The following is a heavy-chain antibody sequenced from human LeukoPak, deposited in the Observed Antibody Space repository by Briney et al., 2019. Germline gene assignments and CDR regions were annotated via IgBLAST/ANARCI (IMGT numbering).Heavy chain of an antibody. CDR3: AKRGDRSGYPAYFDY. CDR1: GFTFSSYE. CDR2: ISSSGSTT. J-gene: IGHJ4*02. V-gene: IGHV3-48*03. Sequence: PGGSLRLSCAASGFTFSSYEMNWVRQAPGKGLEWVSYISSSGSTTYYADSVKGRFTISRDNSKNTLYLQMNSLRVEDTAVYYCAKRGDRSGYPAYFDYWGQGTLVTVSS. D-gene: IGHD3-22*01.